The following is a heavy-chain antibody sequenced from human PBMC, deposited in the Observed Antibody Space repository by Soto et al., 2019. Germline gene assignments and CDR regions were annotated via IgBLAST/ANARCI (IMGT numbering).Heavy chain of an antibody. J-gene: IGHJ2*01. V-gene: IGHV3-21*01. CDR2: IGRSGGYI. CDR3: ARGDPGVTSHFSLDL. Sequence: EVQLVESGGGLVKLGGSLRLSCAVSGFTFSNYNMNWVRQAPGKGLEWVSSIGRSGGYIYYADSVKGRFTISRDNGKNSLFLQMNRLRGEESAVYYCARGDPGVTSHFSLDLWGLGTLVTVSS. CDR1: GFTFSNYN. D-gene: IGHD2-8*01.